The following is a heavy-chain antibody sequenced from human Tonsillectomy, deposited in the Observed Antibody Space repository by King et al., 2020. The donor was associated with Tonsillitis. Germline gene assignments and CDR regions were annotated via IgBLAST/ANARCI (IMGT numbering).Heavy chain of an antibody. Sequence: VQLVESGGGVVQPGRSLRLSCAASGFSFSSYGFHWVRQVPGKGLEWVAVIWYDGSSEHYVDSVKGRFTISTDNSNNTLFLQMNSLRAEDTAVYYCARDHGYHDSSGYSTYYYMDVWGKGTTVTVSS. CDR2: IWYDGSSE. J-gene: IGHJ6*03. D-gene: IGHD3-22*01. CDR3: ARDHGYHDSSGYSTYYYMDV. CDR1: GFSFSSYG. V-gene: IGHV3-33*01.